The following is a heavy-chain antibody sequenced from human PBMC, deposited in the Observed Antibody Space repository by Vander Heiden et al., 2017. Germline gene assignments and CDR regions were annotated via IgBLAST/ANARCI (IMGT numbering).Heavy chain of an antibody. Sequence: EVQLVESGGGLVQPGGSLRLSCAASGFTFSSYSMNWVRQAPGKGLGWVSYIGTSSSNIYYADSVKGRFTISRDNAKNSLYLQMNSLRAEDTAVYYCARRVVGAPRAFDIWGQGTMVTVSS. CDR2: IGTSSSNI. CDR3: ARRVVGAPRAFDI. J-gene: IGHJ3*02. V-gene: IGHV3-48*01. CDR1: GFTFSSYS. D-gene: IGHD1-26*01.